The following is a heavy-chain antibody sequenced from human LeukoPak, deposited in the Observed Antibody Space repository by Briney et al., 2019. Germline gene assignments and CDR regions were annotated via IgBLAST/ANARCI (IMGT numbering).Heavy chain of an antibody. J-gene: IGHJ4*02. CDR3: AKDLYSGTRRIFDY. CDR1: GFTVSSNY. D-gene: IGHD1-26*01. Sequence: GGSLRLSCAASGFTVSSNYMSWVRQAPGKGLEWVAVISYDGSSQHYADSVKGRFTISRDKSKNMLYLQMNSLRVEDTAVYYCAKDLYSGTRRIFDYWGQGILVTVSS. CDR2: ISYDGSSQ. V-gene: IGHV3-30*18.